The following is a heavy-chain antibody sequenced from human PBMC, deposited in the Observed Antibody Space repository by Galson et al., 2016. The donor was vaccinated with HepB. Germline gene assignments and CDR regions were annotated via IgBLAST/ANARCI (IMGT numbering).Heavy chain of an antibody. J-gene: IGHJ4*02. CDR2: ISASGETT. CDR1: GFTLNGYG. D-gene: IGHD5-24*01. CDR3: AKAIGLPTIPVYLDY. V-gene: IGHV3-23*01. Sequence: SLRLSCAASGFTLNGYGMSWVRQAPGKGLEWVSGISASGETTHYTDSVKGRFTISRDNSKNTLHLQMNSLSAEDTAVYYCAKAIGLPTIPVYLDYWGQGTLVTVSS.